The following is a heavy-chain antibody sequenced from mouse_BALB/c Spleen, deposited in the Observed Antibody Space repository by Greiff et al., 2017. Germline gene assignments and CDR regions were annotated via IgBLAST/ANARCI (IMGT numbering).Heavy chain of an antibody. CDR1: GYTFTSYY. CDR3: TRSYYYGSSYPSWFAY. Sequence: QVHVKQSGAELVKPGASVKLSCKASGYTFTSYYMYWVKQRPGQGLEWIGEINPSNGGTNFNEKFKSKATLTVDKSSSTAYMQLSSLTSEDSAVYYCTRSYYYGSSYPSWFAYWGQGTLVTVSA. CDR2: INPSNGGT. D-gene: IGHD1-1*01. J-gene: IGHJ3*01. V-gene: IGHV1S81*02.